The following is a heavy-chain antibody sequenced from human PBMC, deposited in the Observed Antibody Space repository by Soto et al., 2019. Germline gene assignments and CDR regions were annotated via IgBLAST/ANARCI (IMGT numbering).Heavy chain of an antibody. CDR2: IYYSGST. D-gene: IGHD2-15*01. CDR1: GGSISSGGYY. CDR3: ARARYCSGGSCYSRGGPDYFDC. Sequence: QVQLQESGPGLVKPSQTLSLTCTVSGGSISSGGYYWSWIRQHPGKGLEWIGYIYYSGSTYYNPSLKSRVTISVDTSKNQFSLKLSSVTAADTAVYYCARARYCSGGSCYSRGGPDYFDCWGQGTLVTVSS. J-gene: IGHJ4*02. V-gene: IGHV4-31*03.